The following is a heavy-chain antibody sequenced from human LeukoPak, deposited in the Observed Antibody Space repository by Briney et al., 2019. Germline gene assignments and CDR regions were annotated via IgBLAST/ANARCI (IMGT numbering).Heavy chain of an antibody. CDR1: GFTFSSYA. D-gene: IGHD3-3*01. V-gene: IGHV3-23*01. CDR2: ISGSGGST. J-gene: IGHJ5*02. CDR3: AKNYDFWSGYSNWFDP. Sequence: GGSLRLSCAASGFTFSSYAMSWVRQAPGEGLEWVSAISGSGGSTYYADSVKGRFTISRDNSKNTLYLQMNSLRAEDTAVYYCAKNYDFWSGYSNWFDPWGQGTLVTVSS.